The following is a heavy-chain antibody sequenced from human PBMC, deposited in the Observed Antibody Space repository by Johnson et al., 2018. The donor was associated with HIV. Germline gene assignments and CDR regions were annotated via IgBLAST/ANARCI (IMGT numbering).Heavy chain of an antibody. J-gene: IGHJ3*02. CDR1: GFTFSSHD. CDR3: ARDQVVEMATIIGDDAFDI. Sequence: QMQLVESGGGVVQPGRSLRVSCGASGFTFSSHDMHWVRQAPGKGLEWVAVISYDGSNKYYADSVKGRFTISRDNSNNTLYLQMNSLRAEDTAVYYCARDQVVEMATIIGDDAFDIWGQGTMVTVSS. D-gene: IGHD5-24*01. V-gene: IGHV3-30*03. CDR2: ISYDGSNK.